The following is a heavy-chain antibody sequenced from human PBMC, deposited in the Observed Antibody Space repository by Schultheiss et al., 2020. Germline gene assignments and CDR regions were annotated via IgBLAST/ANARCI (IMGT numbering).Heavy chain of an antibody. CDR1: GFTFSNAW. V-gene: IGHV3-15*01. Sequence: GGSLRLSCAASGFTFSNAWMSWVRQAPGKGLEWVGRIKSKTDGGTTDYAAPVKGRFTISRDDSKNTLYLQMNSLKTEDTAVYYCTTFPIPASYDFWSGYYWPRNYYYGMDVWGKGTTVTVSS. D-gene: IGHD3-3*01. CDR2: IKSKTDGGTT. J-gene: IGHJ6*04. CDR3: TTFPIPASYDFWSGYYWPRNYYYGMDV.